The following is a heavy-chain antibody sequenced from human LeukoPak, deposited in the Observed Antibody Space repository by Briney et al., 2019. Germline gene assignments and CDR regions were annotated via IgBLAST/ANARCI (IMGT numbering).Heavy chain of an antibody. CDR2: IYGSGTYT. CDR3: AKDLGEVATHPGDY. J-gene: IGHJ4*02. CDR1: GFTFNKYA. D-gene: IGHD3-16*01. Sequence: SGGSLRLSCAASGFTFNKYAMTWVRQAPGKGLEWISAIYGSGTYTHYADSVKGRFTISRDNSKNTAYLQMNSLRVEDTAVYYCAKDLGEVATHPGDYWGQGTLVTVSS. V-gene: IGHV3-23*01.